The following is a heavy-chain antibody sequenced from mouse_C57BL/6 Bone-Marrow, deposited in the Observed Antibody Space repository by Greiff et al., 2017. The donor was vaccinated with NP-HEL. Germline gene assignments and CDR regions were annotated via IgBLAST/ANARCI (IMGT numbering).Heavy chain of an antibody. Sequence: QVQLQQPGAELVKPGASVKMSCKASGYTFTSYWITWVKQRPGQGLEWIGDIYPGSGSTNYNEKFKSKATLTVDKSSSTAYMQLSSLTSEDSAVYYCAILGPSDGYYGGTYWGQGTLVTVSA. V-gene: IGHV1-55*01. CDR1: GYTFTSYW. CDR2: IYPGSGST. CDR3: AILGPSDGYYGGTY. J-gene: IGHJ3*01. D-gene: IGHD2-3*01.